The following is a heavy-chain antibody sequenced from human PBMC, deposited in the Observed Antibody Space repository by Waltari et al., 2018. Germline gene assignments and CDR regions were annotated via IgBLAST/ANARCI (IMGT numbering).Heavy chain of an antibody. CDR1: GGSISSSSYY. Sequence: QLQLQESGPGLVKPSETLSLTCTVSGGSISSSSYYWGWIRQPPGKGLEWIGSIYYSGSTYYNPSLKSRVTISVDTSKNQFSLKLSSVTAADTAVYYCARPRRLCSGGSCYGYFQHWGQGTLVTVSS. D-gene: IGHD2-15*01. CDR2: IYYSGST. CDR3: ARPRRLCSGGSCYGYFQH. V-gene: IGHV4-39*07. J-gene: IGHJ1*01.